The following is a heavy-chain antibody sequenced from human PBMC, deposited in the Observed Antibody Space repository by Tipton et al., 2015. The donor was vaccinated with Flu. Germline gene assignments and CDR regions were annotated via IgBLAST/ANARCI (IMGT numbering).Heavy chain of an antibody. J-gene: IGHJ5*02. CDR3: ARPRGIAAAGTGVGWFDP. CDR2: IYYSGST. V-gene: IGHV4-39*07. CDR1: GGSISSSSYY. D-gene: IGHD6-13*01. Sequence: TLSLTCTVSGGSISSSSYYWGWIRQPPGKGLEWIGSIYYSGSTYYNPSLKSRVTISVDTSKNQFSLKLSSVTAADTAVYYCARPRGIAAAGTGVGWFDPWGQVTLVTVSS.